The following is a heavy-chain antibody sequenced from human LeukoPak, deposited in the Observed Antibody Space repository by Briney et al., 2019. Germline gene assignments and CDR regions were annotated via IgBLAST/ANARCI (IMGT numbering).Heavy chain of an antibody. CDR2: IYTSGST. CDR1: GGSISSGSYS. J-gene: IGHJ6*03. CDR3: ARDSRRWLQPNNYYYYMDV. V-gene: IGHV4-61*09. D-gene: IGHD5-24*01. Sequence: KSSETLSLTCTVSGGSISSGSYSCTCSRPPAGKGLECIVHIYTSGSTNYNPSLKSLVTISVDTSKNQFSLKLISVTTADTAVYYCARDSRRWLQPNNYYYYMDVWGKGTTVTISS.